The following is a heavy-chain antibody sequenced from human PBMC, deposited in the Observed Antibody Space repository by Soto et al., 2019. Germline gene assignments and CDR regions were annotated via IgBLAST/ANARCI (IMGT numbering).Heavy chain of an antibody. CDR1: GDSISRYY. CDR2: IYYSGET. J-gene: IGHJ6*02. D-gene: IGHD3-10*01. Sequence: QVQLQESGPGLVKPSETLSLTCTVSGDSISRYYWSWIRLSPGKGLEWIGYIYYSGETNYNPSVKSRVTITVDRTKNQFSLKLSSVTAADTAVYYCARDQGGEFLKGSGRDVWDQGTTVTVSS. V-gene: IGHV4-59*01. CDR3: ARDQGGEFLKGSGRDV.